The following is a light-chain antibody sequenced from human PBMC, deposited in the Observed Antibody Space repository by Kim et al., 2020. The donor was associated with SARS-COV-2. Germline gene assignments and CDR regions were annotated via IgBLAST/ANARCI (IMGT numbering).Light chain of an antibody. V-gene: IGLV3-19*01. CDR2: GKN. CDR1: SLRTYY. Sequence: SSELTQDPAVSVALGQTVRITCQGDSLRTYYASWYQKKPGQAPRLVIYGKNNRPSGIPDRFSGSSSGNTASLTVTGAQAVDEADYYCNSRDNSGDHMVFGGGTQLTVL. J-gene: IGLJ2*01. CDR3: NSRDNSGDHMV.